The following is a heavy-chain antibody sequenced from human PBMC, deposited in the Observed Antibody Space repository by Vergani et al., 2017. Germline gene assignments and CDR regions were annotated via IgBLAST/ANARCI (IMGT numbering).Heavy chain of an antibody. CDR3: ARELDLLHAFDI. V-gene: IGHV4-34*01. CDR2: INHSGST. J-gene: IGHJ3*02. Sequence: QVQLQQWGAGLLKPSETLSLTCAVYGGSFSGYYWSWIRQHPGKGLEWIGEINHSGSTNYNPSLKSRVTISVDTSKNQFSLKLSSVTAADTAVYYCARELDLLHAFDIWGQGTMVTVSS. CDR1: GGSFSGYY. D-gene: IGHD2-21*01.